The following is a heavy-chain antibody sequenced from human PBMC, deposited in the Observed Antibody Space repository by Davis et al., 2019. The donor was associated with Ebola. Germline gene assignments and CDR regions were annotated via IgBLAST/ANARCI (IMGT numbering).Heavy chain of an antibody. Sequence: SETLSLTCTVSGGSISSYYWSWIRQPPGKGLEWIGYIYYSGSTNYNPSLKSRVTISVDTSKHQFSLKLSSVTAADTAVYYCARVVQYYYDSSGYSTPYYFDYWGQGTLVTVSS. D-gene: IGHD3-22*01. V-gene: IGHV4-59*01. CDR1: GGSISSYY. J-gene: IGHJ4*02. CDR3: ARVVQYYYDSSGYSTPYYFDY. CDR2: IYYSGST.